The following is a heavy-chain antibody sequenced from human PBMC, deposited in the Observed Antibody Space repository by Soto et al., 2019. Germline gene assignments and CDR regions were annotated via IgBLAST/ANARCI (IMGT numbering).Heavy chain of an antibody. J-gene: IGHJ6*02. D-gene: IGHD3-3*01. CDR3: ARDSSYYSLWSGYYPSRNGMDV. CDR1: GFTFSSFG. CDR2: IWYDGSKK. Sequence: QVQVVESGGGVVQPGRSLRLSCAASGFTFSSFGMHWVRQAPGKGLEWVSLIWYDGSKKSYGDSVKGRFTISRDNSRNTVYLQMNSLRGDDTDVYYCARDSSYYSLWSGYYPSRNGMDVWGQGTTVTVSS. V-gene: IGHV3-33*01.